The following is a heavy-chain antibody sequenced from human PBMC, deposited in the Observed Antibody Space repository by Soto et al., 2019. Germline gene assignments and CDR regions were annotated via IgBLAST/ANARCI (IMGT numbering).Heavy chain of an antibody. CDR2: IDPSDSYT. D-gene: IGHD2-8*01. CDR1: GYSFTSYW. CDR3: ARLEGGYCTNGVCYRGAFDI. Sequence: GESLKISCKGSGYSFTSYWISWVRQMPGKGLEWMGRIDPSDSYTNYSPSFQGHVTISADKSISTAYLQWSSLKASDTAMYYCARLEGGYCTNGVCYRGAFDIWGQGTMVTVSS. V-gene: IGHV5-10-1*01. J-gene: IGHJ3*02.